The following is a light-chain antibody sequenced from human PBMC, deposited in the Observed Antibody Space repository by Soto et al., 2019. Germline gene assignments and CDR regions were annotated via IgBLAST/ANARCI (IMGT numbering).Light chain of an antibody. CDR1: QSISSW. J-gene: IGKJ1*01. V-gene: IGKV1-5*01. CDR3: QHYNSYSLT. CDR2: DAS. Sequence: DIQMTQSPSTLSASVGDRVTITCRASQSISSWLAWYQQTPGIAPKLLIYDASILEIGVPSRFSGSGSGTEFTLTISSLQPDDFATYYCQHYNSYSLTFGQGTKVDIK.